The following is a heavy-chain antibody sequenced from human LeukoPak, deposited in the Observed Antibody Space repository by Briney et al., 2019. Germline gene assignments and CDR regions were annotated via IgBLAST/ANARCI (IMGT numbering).Heavy chain of an antibody. D-gene: IGHD3-16*01. V-gene: IGHV3-30*03. CDR1: GFTFSSYG. CDR2: ISYDGSNK. J-gene: IGHJ4*02. Sequence: PGGSLRLSCAASGFTFSSYGMHWVRQAPGKGLEWVAVISYDGSNKYYADSVKGRFTISRDNSKNTLYLQMNSLRAEDTAVYYCAREGVGLGEPLDYWGQGTLVTVSS. CDR3: AREGVGLGEPLDY.